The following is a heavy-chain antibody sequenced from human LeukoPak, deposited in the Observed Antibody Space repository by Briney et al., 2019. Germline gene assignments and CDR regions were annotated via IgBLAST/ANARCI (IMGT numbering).Heavy chain of an antibody. CDR1: GFTFGSHW. V-gene: IGHV3-74*01. Sequence: PGGSLRLSCVASGFTFGSHWMHWVRQAPGKGLVWVSRISPDGSTTGYADCVEGRFTVSRDNAKNTLYLQMNSLRVEDTAVYYCARGGAVAKGSYFDYWGQGTLVTVSS. J-gene: IGHJ4*02. D-gene: IGHD6-19*01. CDR3: ARGGAVAKGSYFDY. CDR2: ISPDGSTT.